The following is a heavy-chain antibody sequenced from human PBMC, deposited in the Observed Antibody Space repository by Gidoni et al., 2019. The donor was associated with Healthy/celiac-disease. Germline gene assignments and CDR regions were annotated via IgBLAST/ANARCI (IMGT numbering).Heavy chain of an antibody. D-gene: IGHD3-3*01. V-gene: IGHV3-33*01. Sequence: QVQLVESGGGVVQPGRSLRLSCAASGFTFSSYGMHWVRQAPGKGLGWVAVIWYDGSNKYYADSVKGRFTISRDNSKNTLYLQMNSLRAEDTAVYYCARELSEWLFKAYYYYGMDVWGQGTTVTVSS. CDR1: GFTFSSYG. J-gene: IGHJ6*02. CDR3: ARELSEWLFKAYYYYGMDV. CDR2: IWYDGSNK.